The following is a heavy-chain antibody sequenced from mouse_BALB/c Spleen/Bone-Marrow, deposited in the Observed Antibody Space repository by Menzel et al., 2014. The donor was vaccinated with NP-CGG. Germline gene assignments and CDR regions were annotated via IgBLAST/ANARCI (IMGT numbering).Heavy chain of an antibody. CDR2: INPDSSTI. V-gene: IGHV4-1*02. CDR3: ARLNYYGNLFV. D-gene: IGHD1-1*01. CDR1: GFDFSRYW. Sequence: DVKLVESGGGLVQPGGSLKLSCAASGFDFSRYWMSWVRQVPGKGLEWIGEINPDSSTINYTPSLKGKFIISRDNAKKTLYLQMSKVRSEDTALYYCARLNYYGNLFVWGAGTTVTVSS. J-gene: IGHJ1*01.